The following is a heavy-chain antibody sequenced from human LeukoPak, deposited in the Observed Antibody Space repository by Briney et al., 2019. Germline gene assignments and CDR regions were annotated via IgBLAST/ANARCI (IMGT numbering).Heavy chain of an antibody. Sequence: ASVKVSCKASGYTFTSYAMHWVRQAPGQRLEWMGWINAGNGNTKYPQKFQGRVTITRDTSASTAYMELSSLRSEDTAVYYCARGLGSSWYFDWFDPWGQGTLVTVSS. J-gene: IGHJ5*02. CDR1: GYTFTSYA. D-gene: IGHD6-13*01. CDR2: INAGNGNT. CDR3: ARGLGSSWYFDWFDP. V-gene: IGHV1-3*01.